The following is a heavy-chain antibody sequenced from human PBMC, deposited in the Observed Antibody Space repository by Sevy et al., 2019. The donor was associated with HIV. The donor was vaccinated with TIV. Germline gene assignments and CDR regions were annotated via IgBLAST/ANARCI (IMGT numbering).Heavy chain of an antibody. J-gene: IGHJ4*02. CDR2: IIPIFGTA. Sequence: ASVKVSCKASGGTFSSYAISWVRQAPGQGLEWMGGIIPIFGTANYAQKFQGRVTITADESTSTAYMELRSLRSDDTAVYYCARDPRLRWIRIYDYWGQGTLVTVSS. V-gene: IGHV1-69*13. CDR1: GGTFSSYA. D-gene: IGHD4-17*01. CDR3: ARDPRLRWIRIYDY.